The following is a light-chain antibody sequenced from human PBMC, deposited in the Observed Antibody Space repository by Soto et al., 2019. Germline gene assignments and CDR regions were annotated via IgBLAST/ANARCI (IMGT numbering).Light chain of an antibody. J-gene: IGLJ2*01. CDR2: RNN. CDR3: QSYDGRLSGYVI. Sequence: QSVLTQPPSVSGAPGQRVTISCTGSSSNIGAGYDVHWYQKLPGTAPKLLIYRNNNRPSGVPDRFSGSKSGTSASLAITGLQAEDEADYYCQSYDGRLSGYVIFGGGTKVTVL. V-gene: IGLV1-40*01. CDR1: SSNIGAGYD.